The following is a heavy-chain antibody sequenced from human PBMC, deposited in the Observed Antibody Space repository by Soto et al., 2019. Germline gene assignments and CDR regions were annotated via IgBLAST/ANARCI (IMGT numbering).Heavy chain of an antibody. Sequence: GGSLRLSCAASGFTFSSYGMHWVRQAPGKGLEWVAVISYDGSNKYYADSVKGRFTISRDNSKNTLYLQMSSLRAEDTAVYYCAKDPSTPYNFWSGYYLDYWGQGTLVTVSS. J-gene: IGHJ4*02. D-gene: IGHD3-3*01. CDR1: GFTFSSYG. V-gene: IGHV3-30*18. CDR2: ISYDGSNK. CDR3: AKDPSTPYNFWSGYYLDY.